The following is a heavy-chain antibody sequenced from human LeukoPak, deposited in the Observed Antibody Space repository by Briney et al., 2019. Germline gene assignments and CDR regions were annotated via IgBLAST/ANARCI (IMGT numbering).Heavy chain of an antibody. J-gene: IGHJ5*02. Sequence: PSETLSLTCTVSGGSISSGDYYWSWIRQPPGKGLEWIGYIYYSGSTNYNPSLKSRVTISVDTSKNQFSLKLSSVTAADTAVYYCARSTMVRAWFDPWGQGTLVTVSS. D-gene: IGHD3-10*01. V-gene: IGHV4-61*08. CDR3: ARSTMVRAWFDP. CDR2: IYYSGST. CDR1: GGSISSGDYY.